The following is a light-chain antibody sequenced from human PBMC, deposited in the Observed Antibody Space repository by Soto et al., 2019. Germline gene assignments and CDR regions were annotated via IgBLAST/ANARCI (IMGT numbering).Light chain of an antibody. J-gene: IGKJ5*01. CDR2: DAS. Sequence: EIVLTQSPGTLSLSPGERATLSCRASQSVSSSYLAWYQQKPGQAPRLLIYDASNRATGIPARFSGSGSGTDFTLTITGLEPEDFAVYYCQQRNNWPTFGQGTRLEIK. CDR1: QSVSSSY. V-gene: IGKV3-11*01. CDR3: QQRNNWPT.